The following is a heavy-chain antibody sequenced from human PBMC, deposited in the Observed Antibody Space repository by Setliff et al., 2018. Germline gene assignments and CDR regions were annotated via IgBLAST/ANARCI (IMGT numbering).Heavy chain of an antibody. Sequence: ASVKVSCKASGYTFTGYSMHWVRQAPGQGLEWMGIINPSGGLTRYAQKFQGRVTMTRDTSTSTVYMEVSSLRSEDTAVYYCARDRYYNSWSGTSITAPHDAFDIWGQGTMVTVSS. CDR3: ARDRYYNSWSGTSITAPHDAFDI. D-gene: IGHD3-3*01. V-gene: IGHV1-46*03. J-gene: IGHJ3*02. CDR2: INPSGGLT. CDR1: GYTFTGYS.